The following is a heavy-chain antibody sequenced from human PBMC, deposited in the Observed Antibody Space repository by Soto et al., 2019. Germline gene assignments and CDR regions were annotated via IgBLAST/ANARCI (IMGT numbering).Heavy chain of an antibody. Sequence: PGGSLRLSCAASGFTFSSYAMHWVRQAPGKGLEWVTVISYDGSNKYYADSVKGRFTISRDNSKNTLYLQMNSLRAEDTAVYYCARDLGIAAADSDFYYYYGMDVWGQGTTVTVSS. CDR3: ARDLGIAAADSDFYYYYGMDV. D-gene: IGHD6-13*01. CDR1: GFTFSSYA. CDR2: ISYDGSNK. V-gene: IGHV3-30-3*01. J-gene: IGHJ6*02.